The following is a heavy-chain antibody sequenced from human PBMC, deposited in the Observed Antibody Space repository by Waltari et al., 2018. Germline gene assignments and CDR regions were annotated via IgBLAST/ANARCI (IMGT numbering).Heavy chain of an antibody. J-gene: IGHJ4*02. D-gene: IGHD3-22*01. CDR3: AREEDDHDISAYHF. Sequence: QVQLQESGPGLVKPSQTLSLTRRVSGGPIRSGSYHWSWIRQPAGKGLEWIGHIYNSGSTNYNPSLESRVTISVDTSKNQFSLKLSSVTAADTAVYYCAREEDDHDISAYHFWGQGTLVTVSS. CDR1: GGPIRSGSYH. CDR2: IYNSGST. V-gene: IGHV4-61*09.